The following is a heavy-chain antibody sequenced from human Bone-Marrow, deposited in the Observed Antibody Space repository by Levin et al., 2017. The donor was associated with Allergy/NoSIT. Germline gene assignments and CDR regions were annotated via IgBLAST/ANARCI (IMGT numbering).Heavy chain of an antibody. D-gene: IGHD1-26*01. V-gene: IGHV1-18*01. Sequence: AASVKVSCKASGYTFTSYGISWVRQAPGQGLEWMGWISAYNGNTNYAQKLQGRVTMTTDTSTSTAYMELRSLRSDDTAVYYCARDPGVVGATAQSHNYYYYYGMDVWGQGTTVTVSS. J-gene: IGHJ6*02. CDR3: ARDPGVVGATAQSHNYYYYYGMDV. CDR2: ISAYNGNT. CDR1: GYTFTSYG.